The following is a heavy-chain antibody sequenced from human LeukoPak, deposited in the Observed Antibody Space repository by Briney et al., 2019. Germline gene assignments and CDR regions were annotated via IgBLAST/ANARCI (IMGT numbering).Heavy chain of an antibody. CDR3: ARGLNYYDSSGIDY. D-gene: IGHD3-22*01. J-gene: IGHJ4*02. CDR1: GYTFTGYY. CDR2: INPNSGGT. V-gene: IGHV1-2*06. Sequence: ASVKVSCKPSGYTFTGYYMHWVRQAPGQGLEWMGRINPNSGGTNYAQKFQGRVTMTRDTSISTAYMELSRLRSDDTAVYYCARGLNYYDSSGIDYWGQGTLVTVSS.